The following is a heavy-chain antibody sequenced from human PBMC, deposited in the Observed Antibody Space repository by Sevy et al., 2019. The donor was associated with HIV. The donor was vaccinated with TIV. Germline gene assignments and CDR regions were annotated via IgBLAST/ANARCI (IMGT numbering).Heavy chain of an antibody. CDR3: AKGLILEWSWYGMDV. Sequence: GGSLRLSCAASGFTVSSNYMSWVRQAPGKGLEWVSVIYSDSNTYYEDSVKGRFTISRDKSKNTLYLQMKSLRAEDTAVYYCAKGLILEWSWYGMDVWGQGTTVTVSS. D-gene: IGHD3-3*01. CDR1: GFTVSSNY. CDR2: IYSDSNT. V-gene: IGHV3-53*01. J-gene: IGHJ6*02.